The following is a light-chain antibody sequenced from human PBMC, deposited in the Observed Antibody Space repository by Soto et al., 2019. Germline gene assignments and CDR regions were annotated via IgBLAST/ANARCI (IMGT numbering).Light chain of an antibody. J-gene: IGKJ1*01. CDR2: GAS. Sequence: EIVMTQSPATLSVSPGERATLSCRASQSVSSNLAWYQQKPGQAPRLLIYGASTRATGIPARFSGSGSGTEFTLTITSLQYEDFAVYSCQQYNNWPLVTFGQGTK. V-gene: IGKV3-15*01. CDR3: QQYNNWPLVT. CDR1: QSVSSN.